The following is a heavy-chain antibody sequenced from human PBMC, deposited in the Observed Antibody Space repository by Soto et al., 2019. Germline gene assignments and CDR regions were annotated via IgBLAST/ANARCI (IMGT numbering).Heavy chain of an antibody. Sequence: GGSLRLSCAASGFTFSSYAMSWVRQAPGKGLEWVSAISGSGGSTYYADSVKGRFTISRDNSKNTLYLQMNSLRAEDTAVYYCAKLYGAWRLVGATRYWGQGTLVTVSS. CDR1: GFTFSSYA. V-gene: IGHV3-23*01. CDR3: AKLYGAWRLVGATRY. J-gene: IGHJ4*02. CDR2: ISGSGGST. D-gene: IGHD1-26*01.